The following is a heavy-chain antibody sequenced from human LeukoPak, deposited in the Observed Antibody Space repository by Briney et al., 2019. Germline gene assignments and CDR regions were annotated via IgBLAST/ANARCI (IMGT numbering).Heavy chain of an antibody. J-gene: IGHJ4*02. V-gene: IGHV3-48*01. Sequence: GGSLRLSCVASGFTFSSYSMNWVRQAPGEGLEWVSYISSLSGTIYYADSVKGRFTISRDNSKNTIYLQMNSLRAEDTAKYYCAKRSSTSSGYFDFWGRGTLVTVSS. CDR2: ISSLSGTI. CDR1: GFTFSSYS. D-gene: IGHD3-22*01. CDR3: AKRSSTSSGYFDF.